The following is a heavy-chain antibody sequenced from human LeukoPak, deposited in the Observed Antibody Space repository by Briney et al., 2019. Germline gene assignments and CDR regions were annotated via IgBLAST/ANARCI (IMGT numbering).Heavy chain of an antibody. CDR2: FDPEDGET. Sequence: GASVKVSCKVSGYTLTDLSMHWVRQAPGKGLEWLGGFDPEDGETIYAQKFQGRVTLAGDTSTDTAYMELSSLRSEDTAAYYCATDIPRRVRGVVYSSFGMDVWGQGTTVTVSS. V-gene: IGHV1-24*01. CDR1: GYTLTDLS. CDR3: ATDIPRRVRGVVYSSFGMDV. J-gene: IGHJ6*02. D-gene: IGHD3-10*01.